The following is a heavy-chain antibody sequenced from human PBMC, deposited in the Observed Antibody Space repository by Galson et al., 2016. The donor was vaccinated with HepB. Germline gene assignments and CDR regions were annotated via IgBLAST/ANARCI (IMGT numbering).Heavy chain of an antibody. D-gene: IGHD3-22*01. V-gene: IGHV3-21*01. Sequence: SLRLSCAASGFTFSTYTMTWVRQAPGKGLEWVSSISSSSTYEYYAGSIEGRFTISRDNAKNSLYLQMNSLRAEDTAVYYCARVRGPMNSFFDYWGQGALVTVSS. CDR3: ARVRGPMNSFFDY. CDR1: GFTFSTYT. CDR2: ISSSSTYE. J-gene: IGHJ4*02.